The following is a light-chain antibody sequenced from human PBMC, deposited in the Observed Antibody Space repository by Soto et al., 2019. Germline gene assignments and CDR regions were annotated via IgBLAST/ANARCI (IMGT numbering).Light chain of an antibody. V-gene: IGKV3D-20*02. CDR2: GAS. J-gene: IGKJ1*01. CDR1: QSVSSSY. CDR3: QQRGNRPPWT. Sequence: EIVLTQSPGTLSLSPGERATLSCRASQSVSSSYLGWYQQKPGQAPRLLIYGASSRATGIPDRFSGSESGTDFTLTISSLEPEDFAVYYCQQRGNRPPWTFGQGTKVDIK.